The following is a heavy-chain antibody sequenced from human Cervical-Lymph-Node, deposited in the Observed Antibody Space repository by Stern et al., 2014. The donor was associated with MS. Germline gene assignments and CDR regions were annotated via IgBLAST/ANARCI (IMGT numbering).Heavy chain of an antibody. CDR1: GGSISSSNW. J-gene: IGHJ4*02. CDR3: ASLGASTVTPDY. V-gene: IGHV4-4*02. Sequence: QVQLVESGPGLVKPSGTLSLTCAVSGGSISSSNWWSWVRQPPGKGLEWIGEIYHSGSTNYNPSLKSRFTISVDKSKNQFSLKLSSVTAADTAVYYCASLGASTVTPDYWGQGTLVTVSS. D-gene: IGHD4-17*01. CDR2: IYHSGST.